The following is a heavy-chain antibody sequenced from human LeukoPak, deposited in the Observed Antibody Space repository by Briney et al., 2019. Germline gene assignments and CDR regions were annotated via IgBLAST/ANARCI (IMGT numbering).Heavy chain of an antibody. CDR3: AKSAIVGATYRGNY. Sequence: PGGSLRLSCAASGFTFSSYGMHWVRQAPGKGLEWVAFIRYDGSNKYYADSVKGRFTTSRDNSKNTLYLQMNSLRAEDTAVYYCAKSAIVGATYRGNYWGQGTLVTVSS. CDR1: GFTFSSYG. D-gene: IGHD1-26*01. V-gene: IGHV3-30*02. J-gene: IGHJ4*02. CDR2: IRYDGSNK.